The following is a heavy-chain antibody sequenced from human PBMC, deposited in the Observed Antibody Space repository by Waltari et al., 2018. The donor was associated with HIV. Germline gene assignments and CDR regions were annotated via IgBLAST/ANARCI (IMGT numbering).Heavy chain of an antibody. V-gene: IGHV3-30*18. J-gene: IGHJ5*02. CDR2: ISYDRSNK. D-gene: IGHD6-13*01. Sequence: QVQLVQSGGGVVQPGTSLRLSCAASGFTFNSHGMHWVRQAPGKGLGWVALISYDRSNKYYADYVKGRFTISRDNSKKTVYLQMNSLRPEDTAVYYCAKDRAFFQAGYSITWGQGTLVTVSS. CDR3: AKDRAFFQAGYSIT. CDR1: GFTFNSHG.